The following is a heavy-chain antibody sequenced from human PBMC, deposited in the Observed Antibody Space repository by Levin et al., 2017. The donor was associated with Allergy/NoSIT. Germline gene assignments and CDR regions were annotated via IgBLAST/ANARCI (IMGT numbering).Heavy chain of an antibody. D-gene: IGHD6-19*01. CDR2: INSDGSST. CDR1: GFTFSSYW. CDR3: ARDGAVALGGVGMDV. V-gene: IGHV3-74*01. Sequence: GESLKISCAASGFTFSSYWMHWVRQAPGKGLVWVSRINSDGSSTSYADSVKGRFTISRDNAKNTLYLQMNSLRAEDTAVYYCARDGAVALGGVGMDVWGQGTTVTVSS. J-gene: IGHJ6*02.